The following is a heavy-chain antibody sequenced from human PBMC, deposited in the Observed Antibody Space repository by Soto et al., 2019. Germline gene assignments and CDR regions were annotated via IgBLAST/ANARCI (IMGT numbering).Heavy chain of an antibody. V-gene: IGHV4-4*02. CDR2: TYRTGST. J-gene: IGHJ4*02. CDR1: GGSFTSNNW. Sequence: SETLSLTCAVSGGSFTSNNWWTWVRQPPGQGLEWIGETYRTGSTNYNPSLKSRVTISLDKSENQFSLKVTSLTAADTAVYYCASRDPGTSVDYWGQGTLVTVSS. CDR3: ASRDPGTSVDY. D-gene: IGHD1-7*01.